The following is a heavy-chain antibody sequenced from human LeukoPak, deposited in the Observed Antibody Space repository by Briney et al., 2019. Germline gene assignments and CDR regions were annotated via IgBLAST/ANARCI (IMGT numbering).Heavy chain of an antibody. CDR3: ARDLHYDFWSGYYD. CDR1: GGSISSYY. Sequence: SETLSLTCTVSGGSISSYYWSWIRQPAGKGLEWIGRIYTSGSTNYNPSLKSRVTMSVDTSKNQFSLKLSSVTAADKAVYYCARDLHYDFWSGYYDWGQGTLVSLSS. J-gene: IGHJ4*02. V-gene: IGHV4-4*07. CDR2: IYTSGST. D-gene: IGHD3-3*01.